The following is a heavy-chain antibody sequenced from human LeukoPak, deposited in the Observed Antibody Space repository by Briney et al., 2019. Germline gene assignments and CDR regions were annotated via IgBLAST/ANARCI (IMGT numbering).Heavy chain of an antibody. V-gene: IGHV1-69*04. CDR2: IIPILGIA. J-gene: IGHJ5*02. Sequence: GASVKVSCKASGGTFSSYAISWVRQAPGQGLEWMGRIIPILGIANYAQKFQGRVTITADKSTSTAYMELSSLRPDDTAVYYCARGEPHSSTLTPASWFDPWGQGTLVTVSS. CDR1: GGTFSSYA. D-gene: IGHD6-13*01. CDR3: ARGEPHSSTLTPASWFDP.